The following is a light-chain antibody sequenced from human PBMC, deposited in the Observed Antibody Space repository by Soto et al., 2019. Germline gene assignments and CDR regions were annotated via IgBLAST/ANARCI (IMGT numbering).Light chain of an antibody. Sequence: QPASVSGSPGQSITISCTGTNSDIGAYNYVSWYQQHPGKAPKPMIYEVSNRPSGVSNRFSGSKSGNTASLTISGLQAEDEADYYCSSYTSSSAYVFGSGTKLTVL. CDR1: NSDIGAYNY. CDR2: EVS. CDR3: SSYTSSSAYV. V-gene: IGLV2-14*01. J-gene: IGLJ1*01.